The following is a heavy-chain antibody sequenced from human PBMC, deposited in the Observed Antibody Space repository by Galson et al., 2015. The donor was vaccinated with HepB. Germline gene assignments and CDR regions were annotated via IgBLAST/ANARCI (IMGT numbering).Heavy chain of an antibody. CDR2: INVNNGET. D-gene: IGHD2-8*01. V-gene: IGHV1-2*02. J-gene: IGHJ4*02. CDR3: GRGSLIRPRSVVEY. CDR1: GYTFTGYY. Sequence: SVKVSCKASGYTFTGYYMHWLRQAPGEGLECIGWINVNNGETSYAPKFQGRITMTRDTSISTVYVELNMLRSDDTAMYYGGRGSLIRPRSVVEYWGQGALVTVSS.